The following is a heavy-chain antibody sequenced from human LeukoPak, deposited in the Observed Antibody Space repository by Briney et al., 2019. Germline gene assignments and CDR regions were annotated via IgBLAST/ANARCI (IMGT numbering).Heavy chain of an antibody. CDR1: GFMFSSYW. CDR2: IKDDGNMK. J-gene: IGHJ4*02. D-gene: IGHD3-22*01. Sequence: GGSLSLSCAASGFMFSSYWMSWVRQAPGRGLEWGANIKDDGNMKQYADSVRGRFTISRDNTKSSLYLQMSSLRAEDSAVYYCARDERGGYYVDWGQGTLVTVSS. CDR3: ARDERGGYYVD. V-gene: IGHV3-7*01.